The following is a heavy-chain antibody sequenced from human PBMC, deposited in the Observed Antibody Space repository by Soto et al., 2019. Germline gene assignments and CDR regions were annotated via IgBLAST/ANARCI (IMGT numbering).Heavy chain of an antibody. CDR1: SGSISSGNW. Sequence: QVQLQESGPGLVESSGTLSLTCEVSSGSISSGNWWSWVRQPPGKGLEWTGEIYYTGATNYNPSLKTRVTMTIDKSNDQFSLNLRSATAADTAVYYCARVFSSGSGWMYYFDFWGQGILVSVSS. CDR2: IYYTGAT. CDR3: ARVFSSGSGWMYYFDF. D-gene: IGHD6-25*01. V-gene: IGHV4-4*02. J-gene: IGHJ4*02.